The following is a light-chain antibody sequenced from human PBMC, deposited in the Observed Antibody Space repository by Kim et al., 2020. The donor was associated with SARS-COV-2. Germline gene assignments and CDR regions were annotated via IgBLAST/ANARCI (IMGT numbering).Light chain of an antibody. CDR1: SGDVGSYNF. Sequence: GQAITISCTGTSGDVGSYNFVSWYQQHPGQAPRLLIFEVTKRPSGVSSRFSGSKSENTASLTISGLQPEDEADFYCCSYAGSSSWVFGGGTKVTVL. CDR2: EVT. V-gene: IGLV2-23*02. CDR3: CSYAGSSSWV. J-gene: IGLJ3*02.